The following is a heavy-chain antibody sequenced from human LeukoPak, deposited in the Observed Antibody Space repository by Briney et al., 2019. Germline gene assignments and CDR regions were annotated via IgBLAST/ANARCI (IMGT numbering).Heavy chain of an antibody. J-gene: IGHJ4*02. CDR3: AKGERSYGPFDY. CDR1: GFTFSSYG. D-gene: IGHD5-18*01. V-gene: IGHV3-30*02. CDR2: IRYDGSNK. Sequence: GGSLRLSCAASGFTFSSYGMHWVRQAPGKGLEWVAFIRYDGSNKYYADSVKGRFTISRDNSKNTLYLQMNSLRAEATAVYYCAKGERSYGPFDYWGQGTLVTVSS.